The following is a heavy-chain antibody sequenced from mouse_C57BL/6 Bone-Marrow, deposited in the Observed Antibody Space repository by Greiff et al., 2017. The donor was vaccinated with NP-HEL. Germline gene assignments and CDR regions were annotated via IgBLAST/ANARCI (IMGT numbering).Heavy chain of an antibody. J-gene: IGHJ1*03. CDR2: ISYDGSN. D-gene: IGHD1-1*01. Sequence: DVKLQESGPGLVKPSQSLSLTCSVTGYSITSGYYWNWIRQFPGNKLEWMGYISYDGSNNYNPSLKNRISITRDTSKNQFFLKLNSVTTEDTATYYCARETTVVENVWGTGTTVTVSS. CDR3: ARETTVVENV. CDR1: GYSITSGYY. V-gene: IGHV3-6*01.